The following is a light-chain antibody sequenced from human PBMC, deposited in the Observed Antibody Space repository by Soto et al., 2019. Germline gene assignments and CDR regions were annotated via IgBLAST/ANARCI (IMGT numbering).Light chain of an antibody. CDR3: SSYAGSDNYV. V-gene: IGLV2-8*01. CDR1: SSDVGGYNY. J-gene: IGLJ1*01. CDR2: EVT. Sequence: QSALTQPPSASGSPGQSVTISCTGTSSDVGGYNYVSWYQQHPGEAPKLMIYEVTKRPSGVPDRFSGSKSGNTASLTVSGLQAEEEDDYYCSSYAGSDNYVVGTGTKVTVL.